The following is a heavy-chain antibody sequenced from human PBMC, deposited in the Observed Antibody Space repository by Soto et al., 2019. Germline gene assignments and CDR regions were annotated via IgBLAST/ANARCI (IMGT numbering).Heavy chain of an antibody. D-gene: IGHD6-25*01. V-gene: IGHV1-69*06. CDR2: IIPMFGAA. CDR1: GDTFRSDA. Sequence: QVQLVQSGAEVRKPGSSVKVSCTTSGDTFRSDAFSWVRQAPGQGLEWMGVIIPMFGAANYAQRFQDRVTIIADIFTNTVHLELSGLRSADTAIYYCARGIRQSSGWDFACWGQGTLVTVSS. CDR3: ARGIRQSSGWDFAC. J-gene: IGHJ1*01.